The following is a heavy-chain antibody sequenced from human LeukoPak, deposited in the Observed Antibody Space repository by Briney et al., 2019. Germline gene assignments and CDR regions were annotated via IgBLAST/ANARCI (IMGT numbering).Heavy chain of an antibody. Sequence: PSETLSLTCTVSGGSLSSGGYYWSRIRQPPGKGLEWIGYIYYSGSTNYNPSLKSRVTISVDTSKNQFSLKLSSVTAADTAVYYCARAEKPNWGNYYYYCMDVWGKGTTVTVSS. CDR3: ARAEKPNWGNYYYYCMDV. CDR2: IYYSGST. J-gene: IGHJ6*03. V-gene: IGHV4-61*08. CDR1: GGSLSSGGYY. D-gene: IGHD7-27*01.